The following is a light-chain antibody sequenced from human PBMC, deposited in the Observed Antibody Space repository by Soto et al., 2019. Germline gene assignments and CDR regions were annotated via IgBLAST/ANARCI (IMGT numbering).Light chain of an antibody. CDR2: DVN. Sequence: QSVLTQPPSASGSPGQSVTISCTGTSSDVGGYNYVSWYQHHPGKAPKLMMCDVNKRPSGVPDRFSGSKSGNTASLTISGLRAEDEADYYCCSYADPSTSLYVFGTGTKGTVL. V-gene: IGLV2-11*01. CDR1: SSDVGGYNY. CDR3: CSYADPSTSLYV. J-gene: IGLJ1*01.